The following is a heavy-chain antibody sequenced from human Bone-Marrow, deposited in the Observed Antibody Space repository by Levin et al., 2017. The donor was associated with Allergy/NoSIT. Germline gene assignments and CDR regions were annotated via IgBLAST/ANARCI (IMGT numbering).Heavy chain of an antibody. CDR2: MYSGGGT. J-gene: IGHJ4*02. Sequence: PGGSLRLSCAASGFTVGNNYVSWFRQPPDKGLEWVSLMYSGGGTQYADSVQGRFTIFRDSSRNTVYLQMNSLRAEDTAMYYCARPDYGTRAGGFYWGQGTLVTV. CDR1: GFTVGNNY. D-gene: IGHD4-17*01. V-gene: IGHV3-53*01. CDR3: ARPDYGTRAGGFY.